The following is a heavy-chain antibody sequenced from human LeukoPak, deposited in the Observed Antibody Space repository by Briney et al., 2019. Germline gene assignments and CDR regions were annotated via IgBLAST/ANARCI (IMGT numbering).Heavy chain of an antibody. D-gene: IGHD3-16*02. J-gene: IGHJ4*02. CDR2: ISSSGSTI. CDR1: GFTFSSYE. CDR3: ARRRGRIAFDFDY. Sequence: GGSLRLSCAASGFTFSSYEMYWVRQAPGKGLEWVSYISSSGSTIYYADSVKGRFTISRDNAKNSLYLQMNSLRAEDTAVYYCARRRGRIAFDFDYWGQGTLVTVSS. V-gene: IGHV3-48*03.